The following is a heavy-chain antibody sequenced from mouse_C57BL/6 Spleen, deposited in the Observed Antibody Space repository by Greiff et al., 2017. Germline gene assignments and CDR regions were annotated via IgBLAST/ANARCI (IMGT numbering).Heavy chain of an antibody. Sequence: EVMLVESGGDLVKPGGSLKLSCAASGFTFSSYGMSWVRQTPDKRLEWVATISSGGSYTYYPDSVKGRFTISRDNAKNTLYLQMSSLKSEDTAMYYCARLLYYGRSYLYYFDYWGQGTTLTVSS. CDR3: ARLLYYGRSYLYYFDY. CDR1: GFTFSSYG. D-gene: IGHD1-1*01. V-gene: IGHV5-6*02. CDR2: ISSGGSYT. J-gene: IGHJ2*01.